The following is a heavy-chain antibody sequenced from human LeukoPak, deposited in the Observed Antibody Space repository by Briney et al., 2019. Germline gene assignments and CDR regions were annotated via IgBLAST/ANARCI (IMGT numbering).Heavy chain of an antibody. CDR3: AKLSDYYGSGSYGY. D-gene: IGHD3-10*01. Sequence: GGSLRLSCAASGFTFSSYAMSWVRQAPGKGLEWVSAISGSGGSTHYADSVKGRFTISRDNSKNTLYLQMNSLRAEDTAVYYCAKLSDYYGSGSYGYWGQGTLVTVSS. CDR2: ISGSGGST. V-gene: IGHV3-23*01. J-gene: IGHJ4*02. CDR1: GFTFSSYA.